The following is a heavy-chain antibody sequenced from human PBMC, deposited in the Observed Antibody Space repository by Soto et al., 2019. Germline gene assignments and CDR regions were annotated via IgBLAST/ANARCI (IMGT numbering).Heavy chain of an antibody. CDR1: GGSISSYY. D-gene: IGHD3-3*01. CDR2: IYYSGST. V-gene: IGHV4-59*08. CDR3: ARIGYDFWSGYPDDYYYYYMDV. Sequence: SETMSLTCTVSGGSISSYYWSWIRQPPGKGLEWIGYIYYSGSTNYNPSLKSRVTISVDTSKNQFSLKLSSVTAADTAVYYCARIGYDFWSGYPDDYYYYYMDVWGKGTTVTVSS. J-gene: IGHJ6*03.